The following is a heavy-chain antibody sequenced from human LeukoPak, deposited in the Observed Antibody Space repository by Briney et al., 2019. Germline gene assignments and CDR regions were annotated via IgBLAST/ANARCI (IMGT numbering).Heavy chain of an antibody. Sequence: ASVKVSCKASGGTFSSYAISWVRQAPGQGLEWMGGIIPIFGTANYAQKFQGRVTITADESTSTAYMELSSLRSEDTAVYYCARDGQKRGYYYYMDVWGKGTTVTVSS. V-gene: IGHV1-69*13. J-gene: IGHJ6*03. CDR3: ARDGQKRGYYYYMDV. CDR2: IIPIFGTA. CDR1: GGTFSSYA.